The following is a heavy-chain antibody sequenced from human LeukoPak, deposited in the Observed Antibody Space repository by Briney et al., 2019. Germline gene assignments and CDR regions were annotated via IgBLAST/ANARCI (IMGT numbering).Heavy chain of an antibody. V-gene: IGHV4-59*01. D-gene: IGHD6-6*01. CDR2: ISYSGST. Sequence: SETLSLTCTVSGGSISGYYWSWIRQPPGRGLEWIGYISYSGSTNYNPSLESRVTISVDTSKSQFSLKLSSMTAADTAVYYCAREGPLGQLVDYWGQGTLVTVSS. CDR3: AREGPLGQLVDY. J-gene: IGHJ4*02. CDR1: GGSISGYY.